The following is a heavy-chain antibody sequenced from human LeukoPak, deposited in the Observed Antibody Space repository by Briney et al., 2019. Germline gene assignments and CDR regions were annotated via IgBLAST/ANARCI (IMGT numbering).Heavy chain of an antibody. CDR1: GYSFTSYW. J-gene: IGHJ4*02. Sequence: GESLKISCKGSGYSFTSYWIGWVRQMPGKGLEGMGIIYPGDSDTRYSPSFQGQVTISADQSISTAYLPWSSLKASDTAMYYCARQYYYDSSGYPPEFDYWGQGTLVTVSS. CDR2: IYPGDSDT. D-gene: IGHD3-22*01. V-gene: IGHV5-51*01. CDR3: ARQYYYDSSGYPPEFDY.